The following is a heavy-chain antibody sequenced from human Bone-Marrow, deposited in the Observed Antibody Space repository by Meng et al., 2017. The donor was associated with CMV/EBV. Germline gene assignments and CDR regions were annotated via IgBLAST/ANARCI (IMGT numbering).Heavy chain of an antibody. CDR3: ARGIRGLEWLLYDYGMDV. D-gene: IGHD3-3*01. V-gene: IGHV1-2*02. CDR1: GYTFTGYY. Sequence: ASVKVSCKASGYTFTGYYMHWVRQAPGQGLEWVGWINPNSGGTNYAQKFQGRVTMTRDTSISTAYMELSRLRSDDTAVYYCARGIRGLEWLLYDYGMDVWGQGTTVTVSS. J-gene: IGHJ6*02. CDR2: INPNSGGT.